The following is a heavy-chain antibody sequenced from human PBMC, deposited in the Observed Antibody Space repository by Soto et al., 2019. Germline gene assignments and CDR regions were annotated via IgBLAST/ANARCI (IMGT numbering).Heavy chain of an antibody. CDR3: AIFRSITIFGAIDTGSDY. J-gene: IGHJ4*02. CDR2: MNPNSGNT. V-gene: IGHV1-8*01. CDR1: GYTFTSYD. Sequence: ASVKVSCKAPGYTFTSYDINWVRQATGQGLEWMGWMNPNSGNTGYAQKFQGRVTMTRNTSISTAYMELSSLRSEDTAVYYCAIFRSITIFGAIDTGSDYWGQGTLVTVSS. D-gene: IGHD3-3*01.